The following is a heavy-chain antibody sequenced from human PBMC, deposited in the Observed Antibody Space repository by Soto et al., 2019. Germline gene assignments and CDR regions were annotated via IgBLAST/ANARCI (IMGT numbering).Heavy chain of an antibody. Sequence: ASVKVSCKVSGYTLTELSMHWVRQAPGKGLEWMGGFDPEDGETIYAQKFQGRVTMTEDTSTDTAYMELSSLRSEDTAVYYCATFPNSGYDYFWFDPWGQGTLVTISS. V-gene: IGHV1-24*01. CDR2: FDPEDGET. J-gene: IGHJ5*02. D-gene: IGHD5-12*01. CDR3: ATFPNSGYDYFWFDP. CDR1: GYTLTELS.